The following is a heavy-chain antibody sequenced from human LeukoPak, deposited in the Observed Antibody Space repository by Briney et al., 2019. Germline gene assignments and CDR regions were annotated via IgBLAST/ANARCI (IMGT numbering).Heavy chain of an antibody. CDR2: VNPNTGGT. CDR3: GRDLVSRQEVDQP. V-gene: IGHV1-2*02. D-gene: IGHD6-13*01. CDR1: GYTFTGYY. J-gene: IGHJ5*02. Sequence: EASVKVSCKASGYTFTGYYMHWVRQAPGQGLEWMGWVNPNTGGTYYAQKFQDRVTMTRDASITTAYMELSGLTSDDTAVYYCGRDLVSRQEVDQPWGQGTLVTVSS.